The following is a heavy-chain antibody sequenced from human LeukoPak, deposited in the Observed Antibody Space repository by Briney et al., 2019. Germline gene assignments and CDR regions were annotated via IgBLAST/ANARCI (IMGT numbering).Heavy chain of an antibody. CDR2: LDYSGST. V-gene: IGHV4-39*01. D-gene: IGHD3-9*01. J-gene: IGHJ5*02. CDR3: ARLISTGYFRDGDWFDP. CDR1: GGSISSSSYY. Sequence: SETLSLTCTVSGGSISSSSYYWGWIRQPPGKGLEWIGSLDYSGSTYYNPSLKSRVTISVDTSKNQFSLKLSSVTAADTAVYYCARLISTGYFRDGDWFDPWGQGSLVTVSS.